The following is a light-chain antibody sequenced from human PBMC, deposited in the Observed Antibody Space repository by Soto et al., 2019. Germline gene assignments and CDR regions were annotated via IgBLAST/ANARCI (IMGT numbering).Light chain of an antibody. V-gene: IGLV2-14*01. CDR1: STDVGRYNY. CDR2: DVA. J-gene: IGLJ1*01. Sequence: QSVLTQPASVSGSPGQPITISCTGTSTDVGRYNYVSWYQQHPGKAPKLMIYDVANRPSGVSNRFSGSKSGITASLTISGLQADVEADYYSSSYTTSSTYVFGTGTKATVL. CDR3: SSYTTSSTYV.